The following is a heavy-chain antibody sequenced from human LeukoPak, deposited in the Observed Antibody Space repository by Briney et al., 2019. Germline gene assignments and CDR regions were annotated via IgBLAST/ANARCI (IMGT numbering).Heavy chain of an antibody. CDR3: ARDRRGWYIFDY. V-gene: IGHV1-3*01. CDR2: INAGNGNT. D-gene: IGHD6-19*01. CDR1: GYTFTSYA. J-gene: IGHJ4*02. Sequence: ASVKVSCKASGYTFTSYAMHWVRQAPGQRLEWMGWINAGNGNTKYSQKFQGRVTITRDTSASTAYMELSSLRSEDTAVYYCARDRRGWYIFDYWGQGTLVTVFS.